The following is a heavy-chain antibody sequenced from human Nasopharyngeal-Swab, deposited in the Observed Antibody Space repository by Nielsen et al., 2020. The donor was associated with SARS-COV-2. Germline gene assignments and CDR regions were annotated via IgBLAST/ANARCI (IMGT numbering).Heavy chain of an antibody. V-gene: IGHV4-38-2*01. CDR2: IYHSGST. J-gene: IGHJ3*02. CDR3: ARPGVWFGELKNDAFDI. Sequence: WIRQPPGEGLEWIGIIYHSGSTYYNPSLKSRVTISVDTSKNQFSLKLSSVTAADTAVYYCARPGVWFGELKNDAFDIWGQGTMVTVSS. D-gene: IGHD3-10*01.